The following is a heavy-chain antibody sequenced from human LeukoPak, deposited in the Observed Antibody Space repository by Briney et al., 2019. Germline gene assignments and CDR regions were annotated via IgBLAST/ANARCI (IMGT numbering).Heavy chain of an antibody. CDR3: ARAKNYYGSGSYRNWFDT. CDR1: GGSISSSNW. Sequence: SGILSLTCAVSGGSISSSNWWSWVRQPPGKGLEWIGEIYHSGSTNYNPSLKSRVTISVDKSKNQFSLKLSSVTAADTAVYYCARAKNYYGSGSYRNWFDTWGQGTLVTVSS. J-gene: IGHJ5*02. CDR2: IYHSGST. V-gene: IGHV4-4*02. D-gene: IGHD3-10*01.